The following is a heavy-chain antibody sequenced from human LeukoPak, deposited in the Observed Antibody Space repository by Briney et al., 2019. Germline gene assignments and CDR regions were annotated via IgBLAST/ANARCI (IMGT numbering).Heavy chain of an antibody. D-gene: IGHD1-26*01. V-gene: IGHV3-30*02. CDR2: IRYDGSNK. CDR3: ANQDSGSYSRAPPNDY. J-gene: IGHJ4*02. Sequence: PGGSLRLSCAASGFTFSSYGMHWVRQAPGKGLEWVAFIRYDGSNKYYADSVKGRFTISRDNSKNTLYLQMNSLRAEDTAVYYCANQDSGSYSRAPPNDYWGQGTLVTVSS. CDR1: GFTFSSYG.